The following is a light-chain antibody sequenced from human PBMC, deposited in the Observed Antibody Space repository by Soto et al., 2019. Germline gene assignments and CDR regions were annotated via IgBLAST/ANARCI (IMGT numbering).Light chain of an antibody. J-gene: IGLJ1*01. Sequence: QSALTRPASMSGSPGQSIASSCTGTSSDVGGYNYVSWYQQHPGKAPKLMIYEVSNRPSGVSNRFSGSKSGNTASLTISGLQAEDEADYYCSSYTSSSTPYVFGTGTKVTVL. CDR1: SSDVGGYNY. CDR2: EVS. V-gene: IGLV2-14*01. CDR3: SSYTSSSTPYV.